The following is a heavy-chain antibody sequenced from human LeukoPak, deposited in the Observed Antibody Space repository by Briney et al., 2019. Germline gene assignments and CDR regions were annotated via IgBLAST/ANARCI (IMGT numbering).Heavy chain of an antibody. J-gene: IGHJ6*03. D-gene: IGHD5-24*01. CDR1: GGSISSYY. CDR2: IYYSGST. Sequence: SETLSLTCTVSGGSISSYYWSWIRQPPGKGLEWIGYIYYSGSTNYNPSLKSRVTISVDTSKNQFSLKLSSVTAADTAVYYCARVEMATILPFPWSYYYYMDVWGKGTTVTISS. V-gene: IGHV4-59*01. CDR3: ARVEMATILPFPWSYYYYMDV.